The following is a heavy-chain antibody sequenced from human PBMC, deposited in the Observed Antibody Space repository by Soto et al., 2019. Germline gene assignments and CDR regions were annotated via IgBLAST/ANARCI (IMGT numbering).Heavy chain of an antibody. CDR2: MNPNSGNT. CDR1: GYTFTSYD. Sequence: QVQLVQSGAEVKKPGASVKVSCKASGYTFTSYDINWVRQATGQGLEWMGWMNPNSGNTGYAQKFQGRVTMTRNNSISTAYMELSSLRSEDTAVYYCASSYSSGGYYYYYGMDVWGQGTTVTVSS. CDR3: ASSYSSGGYYYYYGMDV. D-gene: IGHD6-19*01. V-gene: IGHV1-8*01. J-gene: IGHJ6*02.